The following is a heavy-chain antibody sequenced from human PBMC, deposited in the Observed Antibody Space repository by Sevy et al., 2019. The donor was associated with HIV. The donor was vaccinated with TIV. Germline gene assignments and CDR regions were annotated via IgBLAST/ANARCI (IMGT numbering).Heavy chain of an antibody. V-gene: IGHV3-15*01. Sequence: GGSLRLSCAASGFTFSNAWMSWVRQAPGKGLEWVGRIKSKTDGGKTDYAAPVKGGFTISRDDSKNTLYLQMNSRKTEDTAVYYCTTDVSSGYYYGYYYYGMYVWGQGTTVTVSS. D-gene: IGHD3-22*01. J-gene: IGHJ6*02. CDR2: IKSKTDGGKT. CDR3: TTDVSSGYYYGYYYYGMYV. CDR1: GFTFSNAW.